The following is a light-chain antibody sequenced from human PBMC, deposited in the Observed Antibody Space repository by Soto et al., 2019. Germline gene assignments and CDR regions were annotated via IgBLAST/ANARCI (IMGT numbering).Light chain of an antibody. J-gene: IGKJ4*02. V-gene: IGKV4-1*01. Sequence: DIVMTQSPDSLAVSLGERATFNCNSSQTILHNSNKKNYLAWYQQKPGQSPKLLLYWASTRESGVPDRFSGSGSGTEFTLTISSLQAEDVAVYYCQQYYSPPLTFGGGTKVEIK. CDR2: WAS. CDR3: QQYYSPPLT. CDR1: QTILHNSNKKNY.